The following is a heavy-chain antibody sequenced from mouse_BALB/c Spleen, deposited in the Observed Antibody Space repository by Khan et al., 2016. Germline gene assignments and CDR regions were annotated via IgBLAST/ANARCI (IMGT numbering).Heavy chain of an antibody. Sequence: EVALVESGGGLVQPGGSRKLSCAASGFTFSDYGMAWVRQAPGKGPEWVAFISNLAYSIYYADTVTGRFTIYRENAKNTLYLEMSSLRSDDTAIYYCARDKEGFDYWGQGTTLTVSS. CDR2: ISNLAYSI. CDR1: GFTFSDYG. CDR3: ARDKEGFDY. J-gene: IGHJ2*01. V-gene: IGHV5-15*02.